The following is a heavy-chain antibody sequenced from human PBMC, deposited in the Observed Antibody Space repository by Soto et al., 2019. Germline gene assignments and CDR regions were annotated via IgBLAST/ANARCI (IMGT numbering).Heavy chain of an antibody. Sequence: SETLSRACDVSGGSISSGGYSWSWIRQPPGKGLEWIGYIYHSGSTYYNPSLKSRVTISVDRSKNQFSLKLSSVTAADTAVYYCARVPSPWGQGTLVTV. J-gene: IGHJ5*02. V-gene: IGHV4-30-2*01. CDR1: GGSISSGGYS. CDR2: IYHSGST. CDR3: ARVPSP.